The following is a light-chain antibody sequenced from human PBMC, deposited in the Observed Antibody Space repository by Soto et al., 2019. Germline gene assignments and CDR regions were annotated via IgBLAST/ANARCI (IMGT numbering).Light chain of an antibody. CDR1: QSVSSNS. J-gene: IGKJ1*01. CDR3: HQYGSSPRT. Sequence: ETVLTQSPGTLSLSPGERATLSCRASQSVSSNSLAWYQQKPGQAPRLLIYGASSSATGIPDRFSGSGSGTDFTLTISRLEPEDCAVYYCHQYGSSPRTFGRGTKVDIK. CDR2: GAS. V-gene: IGKV3-20*01.